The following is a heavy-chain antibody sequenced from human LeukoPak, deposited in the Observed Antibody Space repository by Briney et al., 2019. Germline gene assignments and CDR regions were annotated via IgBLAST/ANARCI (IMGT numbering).Heavy chain of an antibody. CDR1: GFTFSSYE. Sequence: PGGSLRLSCAASGFTFSSYEMNWVRQAPGKGLEWVSYISSSGSTLYYADSVKGRFTISRDNAKNSLYLQMNSLRAEDTAVYYCARGGRRYYGSGSYPLHYFDYWGQGTLVTVSS. D-gene: IGHD3-10*01. CDR3: ARGGRRYYGSGSYPLHYFDY. J-gene: IGHJ4*02. V-gene: IGHV3-48*03. CDR2: ISSSGSTL.